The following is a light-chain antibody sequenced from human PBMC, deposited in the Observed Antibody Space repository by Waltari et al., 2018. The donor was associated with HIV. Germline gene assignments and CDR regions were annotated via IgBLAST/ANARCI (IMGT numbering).Light chain of an antibody. Sequence: QSALTQPPSAYGSPGQSVTISCTGSSSDIGGYRFVSWYQQHPGKAPKLMIYEVSKRPSGVPDRFSGSKSGNTASLTVSGLQAEDEADYFCSSYAANNDILFGGGTKLTVL. V-gene: IGLV2-8*01. CDR3: SSYAANNDIL. CDR2: EVS. J-gene: IGLJ3*02. CDR1: SSDIGGYRF.